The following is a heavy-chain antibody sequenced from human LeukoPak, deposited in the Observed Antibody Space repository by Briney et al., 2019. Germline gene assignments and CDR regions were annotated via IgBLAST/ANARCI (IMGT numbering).Heavy chain of an antibody. V-gene: IGHV3-66*01. CDR2: IYSGGST. CDR1: GFTVSSNY. D-gene: IGHD3-22*01. Sequence: GGSLRLSCAASGFTVSSNYMSWVRQAPGKGLEWVSVIYSGGSTYYADSVKGRFTISRDNSKNTLYLQMNSLRAEDTAVYYCARDLRAYYYDSSGQFDYWGQGTLVTVSS. J-gene: IGHJ4*02. CDR3: ARDLRAYYYDSSGQFDY.